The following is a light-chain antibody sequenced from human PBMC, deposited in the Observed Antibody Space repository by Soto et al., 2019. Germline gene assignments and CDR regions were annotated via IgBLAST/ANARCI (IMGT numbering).Light chain of an antibody. V-gene: IGKV3-11*01. Sequence: EIVLTQSPATLSLSPGERATLSCRASQSISNYLAWYQQKRGQAPRLLIYDASNRATGIPARFSCSGSGTDFTLTITSLEPEDFAFYYCQQRSNGRTFGGGTKVEIK. CDR3: QQRSNGRT. J-gene: IGKJ4*01. CDR1: QSISNY. CDR2: DAS.